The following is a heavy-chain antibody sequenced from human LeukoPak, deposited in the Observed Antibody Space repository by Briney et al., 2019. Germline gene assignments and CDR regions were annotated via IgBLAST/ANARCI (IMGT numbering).Heavy chain of an antibody. CDR3: ALGAYGGDYFDY. CDR1: GYTFTSYD. J-gene: IGHJ4*02. Sequence: ASVKVSCKASGYTFTSYDINWVRQATGQGLEWMGWMNPNSGNTGYAQKFQGRVTMTRNTSISTAYMVLSSLRSEDTAVYYCALGAYGGDYFDYWGQGTLVTVSS. D-gene: IGHD4-17*01. V-gene: IGHV1-8*01. CDR2: MNPNSGNT.